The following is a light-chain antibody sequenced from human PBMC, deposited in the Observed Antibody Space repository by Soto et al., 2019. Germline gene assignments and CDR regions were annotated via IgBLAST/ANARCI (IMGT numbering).Light chain of an antibody. Sequence: QSVLTQPASVSGSPGQSVTISCTGTSSDIGGYRYVSWYQQRQVKAPKLMIHDVTNRPSGDSDRFSGSKSGNTASLTISGRQAEDENNYYCTSYTSDSSVIFSGGTKLTGL. CDR2: DVT. J-gene: IGLJ2*01. CDR3: TSYTSDSSVI. V-gene: IGLV2-14*03. CDR1: SSDIGGYRY.